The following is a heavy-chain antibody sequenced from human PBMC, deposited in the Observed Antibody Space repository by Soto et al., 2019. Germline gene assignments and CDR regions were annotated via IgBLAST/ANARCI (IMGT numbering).Heavy chain of an antibody. J-gene: IGHJ5*02. Sequence: LRLSCAASGFTFRSFTMNWVRQAPGKGLEWVSTISSNSAYIYYTDALRGRFTISRDNAKNSLHLQMNSLRAEDTAVYYCMRDASRDSSARGWFDPWGPGTLVPVSS. D-gene: IGHD6-13*01. CDR2: ISSNSAYI. CDR3: MRDASRDSSARGWFDP. V-gene: IGHV3-21*01. CDR1: GFTFRSFT.